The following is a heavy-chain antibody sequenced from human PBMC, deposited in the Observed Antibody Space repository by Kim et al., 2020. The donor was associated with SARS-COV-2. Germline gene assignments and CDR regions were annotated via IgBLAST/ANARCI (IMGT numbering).Heavy chain of an antibody. V-gene: IGHV4-59*01. CDR3: ASNPWLADAFDI. Sequence: SETLSLTCTVSGGSISSYYWSWIRQPPGKGLEWIGYIYYSGSTNYNPSLKSRVTISVDTSKNQFSLKLSSVTAADTAVYYCASNPWLADAFDIWGQGTMVTVSS. CDR1: GGSISSYY. D-gene: IGHD6-19*01. CDR2: IYYSGST. J-gene: IGHJ3*02.